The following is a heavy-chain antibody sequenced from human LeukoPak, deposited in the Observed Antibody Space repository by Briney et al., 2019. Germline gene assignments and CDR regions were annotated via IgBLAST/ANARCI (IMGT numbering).Heavy chain of an antibody. V-gene: IGHV4-59*01. D-gene: IGHD6-6*01. CDR1: GGSINNYY. J-gene: IGHJ6*03. Sequence: SETLSLTCTVSGGSINNYYWSWIRQPPGKGLEWIGYIYYSGSTNYNPSLKSRVTISVDTSKNQFSLKLSSVTAADTAVYYCATQSEYSSSHYYYYMDVWGKGTTVTVSS. CDR2: IYYSGST. CDR3: ATQSEYSSSHYYYYMDV.